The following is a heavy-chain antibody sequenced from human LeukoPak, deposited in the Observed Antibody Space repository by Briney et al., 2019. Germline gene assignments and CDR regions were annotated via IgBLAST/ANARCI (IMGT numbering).Heavy chain of an antibody. CDR1: GGSISSGGYY. D-gene: IGHD6-19*01. CDR3: ATAVAGTDDAFDI. V-gene: IGHV4-61*08. J-gene: IGHJ3*02. Sequence: PSETLSLTCTVSGGSISSGGYYWSWIRQHPGKGLEWIGYIYYSGSTNYNPSLKSRVTISVDTSKNQFSLKLSSVTAADTAVYYCATAVAGTDDAFDIWGQGTMVTVSS. CDR2: IYYSGST.